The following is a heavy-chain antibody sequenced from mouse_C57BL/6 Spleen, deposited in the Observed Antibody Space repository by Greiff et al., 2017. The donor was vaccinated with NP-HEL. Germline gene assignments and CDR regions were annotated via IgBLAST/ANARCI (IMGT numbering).Heavy chain of an antibody. CDR2: INPSSGYT. J-gene: IGHJ2*01. CDR1: GYTFTSYW. CDR3: APTAQASYYFDY. V-gene: IGHV1-7*01. Sequence: QVQLKESGAELAKPGASVKLSCKASGYTFTSYWMHWVKQRPGQGLEWIGYINPSSGYTKYNQKFKDKATLTADKSSSTAYMQLSSLTYEDSAVYYCAPTAQASYYFDYWGQGTTLTVSS. D-gene: IGHD3-2*02.